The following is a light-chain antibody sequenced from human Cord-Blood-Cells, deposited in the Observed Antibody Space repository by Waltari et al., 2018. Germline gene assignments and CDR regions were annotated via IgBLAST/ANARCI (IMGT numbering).Light chain of an antibody. CDR2: GAS. V-gene: IGKV3-15*01. CDR1: QSVSSN. Sequence: EIGMTQSPATLSWSPGERAHLSCRASQSVSSNLAWYQQKPGQAPRLLIYGASPRATGIPARFSGSGSGTEFTLTISSLQSEDFAVYYCQQYNNWPPYTFGQGTKLEIK. CDR3: QQYNNWPPYT. J-gene: IGKJ2*01.